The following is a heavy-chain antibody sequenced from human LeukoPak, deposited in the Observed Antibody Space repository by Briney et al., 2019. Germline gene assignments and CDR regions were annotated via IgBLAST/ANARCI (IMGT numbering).Heavy chain of an antibody. CDR3: TRERYGSGYYGY. CDR2: IRSKAYGGTT. J-gene: IGHJ4*02. V-gene: IGHV3-49*04. Sequence: GGSLRLSCTASGFTFGDYAMSWVRQAPWKGLEWVAFIRSKAYGGTTEYAASVKGRLTVSRDDSKSIAYLEMNSLKTEDTAVYYCTRERYGSGYYGYWGQGTLVTVSS. CDR1: GFTFGDYA. D-gene: IGHD3-22*01.